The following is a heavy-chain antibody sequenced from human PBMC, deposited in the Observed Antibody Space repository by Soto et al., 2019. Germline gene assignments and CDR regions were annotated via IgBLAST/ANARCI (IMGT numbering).Heavy chain of an antibody. CDR1: VGSISSYY. CDR3: ARAPYSSGWYHYYYYMDV. CDR2: IYYSGST. V-gene: IGHV4-59*01. Sequence: SETLSLTCTVSVGSISSYYWSWIRQPPGKGLEWIGYIYYSGSTNYNPSLKSRVTISVDTSKNQFSLKLSSVTAADTAVYYCARAPYSSGWYHYYYYMDVWGKGTTVTVSS. J-gene: IGHJ6*03. D-gene: IGHD6-19*01.